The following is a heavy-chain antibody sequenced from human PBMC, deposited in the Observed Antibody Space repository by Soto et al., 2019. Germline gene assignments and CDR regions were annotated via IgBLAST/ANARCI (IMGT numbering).Heavy chain of an antibody. CDR1: GFTFSSYA. CDR3: ASRGRYYFDC. D-gene: IGHD3-10*01. V-gene: IGHV3-23*01. Sequence: EVQLLESGGGLVQPGGSLRLSCAASGFTFSSYAMSWVRRAPGKGLEWVSTIGGSGTPYYADSVKGRFTISRDNSKTTLYLQMNSRRAEDTAVYYCASRGRYYFDCWGQGTLVSVSS. J-gene: IGHJ4*02. CDR2: IGGSGTP.